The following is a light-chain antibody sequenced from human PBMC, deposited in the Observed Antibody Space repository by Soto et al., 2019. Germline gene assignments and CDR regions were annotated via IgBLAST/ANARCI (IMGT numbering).Light chain of an antibody. CDR1: SSDVGSYNL. V-gene: IGLV2-23*01. CDR3: CSYAGSSTSYV. Sequence: QSALTQPASLSGSPGQSITISCTGTSSDVGSYNLGSWYQQHPGKAPKLMIYEGSKRPAGVSNRFSGSKSGNTASLTLSGLQDEDDADYYCCSYAGSSTSYVFGTGNKLPVL. CDR2: EGS. J-gene: IGLJ1*01.